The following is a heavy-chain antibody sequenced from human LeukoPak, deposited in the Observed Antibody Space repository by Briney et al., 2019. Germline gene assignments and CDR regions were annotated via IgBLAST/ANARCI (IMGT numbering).Heavy chain of an antibody. CDR1: GGTFSSYA. CDR3: ARSAAAGLWKYNWFDP. CDR2: IIPIFGTA. J-gene: IGHJ5*02. D-gene: IGHD6-13*01. Sequence: ASVKVSCEASGGTFSSYAISWVRQAPGQGLEWMGGIIPIFGTANYAQKFQGRVTITTDESTSTAYMELSSLRSEDTAVYYCARSAAAGLWKYNWFDPWGQGTLVTVSS. V-gene: IGHV1-69*05.